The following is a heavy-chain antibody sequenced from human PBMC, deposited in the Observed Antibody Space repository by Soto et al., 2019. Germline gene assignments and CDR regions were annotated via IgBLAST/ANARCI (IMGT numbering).Heavy chain of an antibody. CDR2: ISGSGGST. Sequence: GGSLRLSCAASGFTFSSYAMSWVRQAPGKGLEWVSAISGSGGSTYYADSVKGRFTISRDNSKNTLYLQMNSLRAEDTAVYYCAKEPNGGYSSSRAEYFQHWGQGTLVTVSS. CDR1: GFTFSSYA. CDR3: AKEPNGGYSSSRAEYFQH. V-gene: IGHV3-23*01. D-gene: IGHD6-13*01. J-gene: IGHJ1*01.